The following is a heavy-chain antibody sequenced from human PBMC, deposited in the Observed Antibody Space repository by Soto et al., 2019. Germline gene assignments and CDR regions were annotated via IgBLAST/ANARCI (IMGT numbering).Heavy chain of an antibody. V-gene: IGHV4-59*12. CDR3: ARAPVVVAAMPSNWFDP. CDR2: TDDSGST. J-gene: IGHJ5*02. Sequence: SLSCPVSGGPIISYSSNWINTPPRKGLEWIAYTDDSGSTYYNPSLKSRVTISVDTSKNQVSLKLSSVTAADTAVYYCARAPVVVAAMPSNWFDPWGQGTLVTVTA. CDR1: GGPIISYS. D-gene: IGHD2-15*01.